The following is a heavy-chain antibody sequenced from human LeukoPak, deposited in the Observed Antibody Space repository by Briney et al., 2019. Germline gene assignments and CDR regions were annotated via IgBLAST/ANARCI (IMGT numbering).Heavy chain of an antibody. D-gene: IGHD4/OR15-4a*01. Sequence: GGSLRLSCAASGFTFSSYAMSWVRQAPGKGLEWVSGISGSGGSTYYADSVKGRFTISRDNAKNSLYLQMNSLRAEDTAVYYCAREWRGAFDYWGQGTLVTVSS. CDR3: AREWRGAFDY. V-gene: IGHV3-23*01. J-gene: IGHJ4*02. CDR1: GFTFSSYA. CDR2: ISGSGGST.